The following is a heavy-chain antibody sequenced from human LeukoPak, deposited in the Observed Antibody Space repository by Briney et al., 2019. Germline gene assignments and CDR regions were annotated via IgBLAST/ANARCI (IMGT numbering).Heavy chain of an antibody. J-gene: IGHJ4*02. Sequence: SGTLSLTCAVSGVSISSSNWWSWVRQPPGKGLEWIGEISHSGNTNYNPSLKSRVTISIDKSNNQFSLKLSSVTAADTAVYYCARGGLTFGGNWGQGTLVTVSS. D-gene: IGHD1-14*01. V-gene: IGHV4-4*02. CDR2: ISHSGNT. CDR3: ARGGLTFGGN. CDR1: GVSISSSNW.